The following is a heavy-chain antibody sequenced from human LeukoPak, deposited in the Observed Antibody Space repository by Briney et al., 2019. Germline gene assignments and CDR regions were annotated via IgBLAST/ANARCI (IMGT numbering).Heavy chain of an antibody. Sequence: GRSLRLSCAASGFTFDDYAMHWVRQAPGKGLERVSGISRNSGSIGYADSVKGRLTISRDNAKNSLYLQMNSLRTEDTALYYCAKSQYYYESSGSPFDYWGQGTLVTVSS. J-gene: IGHJ4*02. D-gene: IGHD3-22*01. CDR2: ISRNSGSI. CDR3: AKSQYYYESSGSPFDY. CDR1: GFTFDDYA. V-gene: IGHV3-9*01.